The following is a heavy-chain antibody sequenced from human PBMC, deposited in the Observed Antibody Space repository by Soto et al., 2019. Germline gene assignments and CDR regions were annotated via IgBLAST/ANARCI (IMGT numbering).Heavy chain of an antibody. D-gene: IGHD2-15*01. CDR1: GFSLSTSGVG. J-gene: IGHJ4*02. CDR3: AHRRGGYCSGGSCESFDY. CDR2: IYWDDDK. Sequence: QITLKESGPTLVKPTQTLTLTCTFSGFSLSTSGVGVGWIRQPPGKALEWLALIYWDDDKRYSPSLKSRLTITKDPSKNQVVLTMTNMDPVDTATYYCAHRRGGYCSGGSCESFDYWGQGTLVTVSS. V-gene: IGHV2-5*02.